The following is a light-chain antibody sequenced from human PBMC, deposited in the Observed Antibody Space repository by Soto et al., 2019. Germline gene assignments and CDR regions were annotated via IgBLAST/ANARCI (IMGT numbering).Light chain of an antibody. CDR3: SSYTSSSTRV. V-gene: IGLV2-14*01. CDR2: EVS. J-gene: IGLJ3*02. Sequence: QSVLTQPASVSGSPGQSITISCTGTSSDVGGYNYVSWYQQHPGTAPKLMIDEVSNRPSGVSNRFSGYKSGNTASLIISGLQSEVEDDYFCSSYTSSSTRVFGGGTKLTVL. CDR1: SSDVGGYNY.